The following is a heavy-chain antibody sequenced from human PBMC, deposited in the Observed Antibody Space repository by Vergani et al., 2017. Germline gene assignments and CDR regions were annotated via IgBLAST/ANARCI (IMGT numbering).Heavy chain of an antibody. J-gene: IGHJ5*02. CDR3: AKGGLXNDFWSGYYTGFVTVPSDQFDP. CDR2: ISGSGGST. V-gene: IGHV3-23*01. Sequence: EVQLLESGGGLVQPGGSLRLSCAASGFTFSSYAMSWVRQAPGKGLEWVSAISGSGGSTYYADSVKGRFTIARDNAKNTLYLQMNSLRAEDTAVYYCAKGGLXNDFWSGYYTGFVTVPSDQFDPWGQGTLVTVSS. D-gene: IGHD3-3*01. CDR1: GFTFSSYA.